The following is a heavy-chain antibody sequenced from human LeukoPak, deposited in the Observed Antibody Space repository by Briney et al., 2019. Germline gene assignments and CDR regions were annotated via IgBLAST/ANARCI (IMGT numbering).Heavy chain of an antibody. CDR1: GFTFSSYG. J-gene: IGHJ4*02. Sequence: GRSLRLSCAASGFTFSSYGMHWVRQAPGKGLEWVAVISYDGSNKYYADSVKGRFTISRDNSKNTLYLQMNSLRAEDTAVYYCAKDRGISIVPTAPSDFYFGYWGQGTLVTVSS. D-gene: IGHD1-26*01. CDR2: ISYDGSNK. V-gene: IGHV3-30*18. CDR3: AKDRGISIVPTAPSDFYFGY.